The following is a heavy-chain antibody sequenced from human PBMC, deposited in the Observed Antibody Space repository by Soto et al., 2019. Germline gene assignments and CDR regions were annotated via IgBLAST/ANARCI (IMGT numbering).Heavy chain of an antibody. Sequence: SETLSLTCTVSGGSISSGGYYCSWILQHPGKGLEWIGYIYYSGSTYYNPSLKSPVTISVDTSKNQFSLKLSSVTAADTAVYYCAREALDYYDSSGYCDYWGQGTPVTVSS. CDR2: IYYSGST. J-gene: IGHJ4*02. CDR3: AREALDYYDSSGYCDY. D-gene: IGHD3-22*01. V-gene: IGHV4-31*01. CDR1: GGSISSGGYY.